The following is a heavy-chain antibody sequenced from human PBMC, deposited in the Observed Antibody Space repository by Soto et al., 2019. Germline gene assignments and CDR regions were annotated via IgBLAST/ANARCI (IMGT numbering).Heavy chain of an antibody. CDR2: ISAYNGNT. J-gene: IGHJ4*02. D-gene: IGHD2-2*01. CDR3: ARSDIVVVPAAETFDY. V-gene: IGHV1-18*01. Sequence: QVQLVQSGAEVKKPGASVKVSCKASGYTVTSYGISWVRQAPGQGLEWMGWISAYNGNTNYAQKLQGRVTMTTDTSTSTAYMELRSLRSDDTAVYYCARSDIVVVPAAETFDYWGQGTLVTVSS. CDR1: GYTVTSYG.